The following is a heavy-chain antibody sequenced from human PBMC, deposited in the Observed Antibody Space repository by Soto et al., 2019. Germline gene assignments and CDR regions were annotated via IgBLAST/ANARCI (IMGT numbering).Heavy chain of an antibody. CDR3: SRVDPGETSPFDH. J-gene: IGHJ4*02. D-gene: IGHD3-10*01. CDR2: INPFDGSR. Sequence: QVQLVQSGAEVKKPGASVKVSCKASGYIFTSYYIHWVRQAPGQGLEWMGWINPFDGSRMFAQSFQGRVTMTRDTSTSTVYMEVISLRSEDTAVYYCSRVDPGETSPFDHWGQGTLVTVSS. V-gene: IGHV1-46*03. CDR1: GYIFTSYY.